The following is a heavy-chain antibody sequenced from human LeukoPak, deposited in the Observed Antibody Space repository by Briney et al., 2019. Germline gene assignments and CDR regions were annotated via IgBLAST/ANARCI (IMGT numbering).Heavy chain of an antibody. J-gene: IGHJ4*02. CDR2: ISGSGGST. Sequence: GGSLRLSCAASGFTFSSYAMSWVRQAPGKGLKLVSAISGSGGSTYYADSVKGRFTISRDNSKNTLYLQMNSLRAEDTAVYYCAKGGMIVVVPNDYWGQGTLVTVSS. V-gene: IGHV3-23*01. CDR1: GFTFSSYA. D-gene: IGHD3-22*01. CDR3: AKGGMIVVVPNDY.